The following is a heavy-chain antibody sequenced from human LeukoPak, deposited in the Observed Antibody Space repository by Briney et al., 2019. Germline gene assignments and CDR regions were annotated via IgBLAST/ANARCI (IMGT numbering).Heavy chain of an antibody. V-gene: IGHV3-23*01. Sequence: GGSLRLSCAASGFTFSSHAMSWVRQAPGKGLEWVSGISGSGVSTYNADSAKGRFTISRDNSKNTVYLQMNSLRAEDTAVYYCAKGGGGYDSVDYWGQGTLVTVSS. D-gene: IGHD5-12*01. CDR3: AKGGGGYDSVDY. CDR2: ISGSGVST. J-gene: IGHJ4*02. CDR1: GFTFSSHA.